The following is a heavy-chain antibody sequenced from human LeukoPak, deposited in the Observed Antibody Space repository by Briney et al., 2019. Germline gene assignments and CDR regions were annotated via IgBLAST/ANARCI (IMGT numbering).Heavy chain of an antibody. CDR3: ARARGVEMATTLDY. D-gene: IGHD5-24*01. CDR1: GYTFTSYG. J-gene: IGHJ4*02. Sequence: RASVKVSCKASGYTFTSYGISWVRQAPGQGLEWMGWISAYNGNTNYAQKLQGRVTMTTDTSTSTAYMELRSLRSDDTAVYYCARARGVEMATTLDYWGQGTLVTVSS. V-gene: IGHV1-18*01. CDR2: ISAYNGNT.